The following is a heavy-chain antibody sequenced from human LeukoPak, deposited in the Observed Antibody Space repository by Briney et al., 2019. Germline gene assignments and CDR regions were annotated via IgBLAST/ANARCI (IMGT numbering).Heavy chain of an antibody. J-gene: IGHJ4*02. CDR1: GYTFTSYG. Sequence: GASVKVSCKASGYTFTSYGISWVRQAPGQGLEWMGWISAYNGNTNYAQKLQGRVTMTIDTSTSTAYMELRSLRSDDTAVYYCARGPYGSGSYYKFDYWGQGTLVTVSS. CDR2: ISAYNGNT. D-gene: IGHD3-10*01. V-gene: IGHV1-18*01. CDR3: ARGPYGSGSYYKFDY.